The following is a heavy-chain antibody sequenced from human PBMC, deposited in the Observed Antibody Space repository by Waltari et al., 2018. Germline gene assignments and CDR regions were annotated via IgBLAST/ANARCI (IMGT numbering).Heavy chain of an antibody. D-gene: IGHD1-26*01. CDR1: GYTFTGYY. CDR3: ARKTSGSLGY. CDR2: INPNRGCT. Sequence: QVQLVQSGAEVKKPGASVKVSCKASGYTFTGYYMHWVRQAPGQGLEWMGWINPNRGCTNYAQKFQGRVTMTRDTSISTAYMELSRLRSDDTAVYYCARKTSGSLGYWGQGTLVTVSS. J-gene: IGHJ4*02. V-gene: IGHV1-2*02.